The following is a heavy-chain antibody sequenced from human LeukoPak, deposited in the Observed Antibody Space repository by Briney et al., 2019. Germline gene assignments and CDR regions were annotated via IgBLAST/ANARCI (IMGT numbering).Heavy chain of an antibody. D-gene: IGHD6-13*01. Sequence: PSETLSLTCTVSGGSISSYYWSWIRQPPGKGLEWIGYIYYSGSTNYNPSLKSRVTISVDTSKNQFSLKLSSVTAADTAVYYCARVSSSSLEYYFYYWGQGTLVTVSS. J-gene: IGHJ4*02. CDR3: ARVSSSSLEYYFYY. CDR1: GGSISSYY. CDR2: IYYSGST. V-gene: IGHV4-59*01.